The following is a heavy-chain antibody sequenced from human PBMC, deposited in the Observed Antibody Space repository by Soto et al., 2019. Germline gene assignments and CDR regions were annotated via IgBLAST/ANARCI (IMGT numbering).Heavy chain of an antibody. J-gene: IGHJ5*02. Sequence: ASVKVSCKASGYTFTSYGISWVRQAPGQGLEWMGWISAYNGNTNYAQKLQGRVTMTTDTSTSTAYMELRSLRSDDTAVYYCARVVGGFGELLGPWFDPWGQGTLVTVSS. V-gene: IGHV1-18*01. CDR3: ARVVGGFGELLGPWFDP. D-gene: IGHD3-10*01. CDR2: ISAYNGNT. CDR1: GYTFTSYG.